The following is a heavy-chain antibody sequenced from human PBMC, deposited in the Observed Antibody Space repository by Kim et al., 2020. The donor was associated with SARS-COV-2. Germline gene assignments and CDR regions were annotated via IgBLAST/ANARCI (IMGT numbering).Heavy chain of an antibody. CDR1: GGSISSSSYY. V-gene: IGHV4-39*01. D-gene: IGHD4-17*01. Sequence: SETLSLTCTVSGGSISSSSYYWGWIRQPPGKGLEWIGSIYYSGSTYYNPSHKSRVTISVDTSKNQFSLKLSSVTAADTAVYYCARHVYYGDYAVYYYYYGMDVWGQGTTVTVSS. CDR3: ARHVYYGDYAVYYYYYGMDV. CDR2: IYYSGST. J-gene: IGHJ6*02.